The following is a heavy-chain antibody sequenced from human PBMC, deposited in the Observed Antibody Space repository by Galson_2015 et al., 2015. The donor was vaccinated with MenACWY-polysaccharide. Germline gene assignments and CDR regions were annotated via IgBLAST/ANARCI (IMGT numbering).Heavy chain of an antibody. CDR2: ISYDGSNK. CDR1: GFTFSSYG. J-gene: IGHJ4*02. V-gene: IGHV3-30*18. CDR3: AKSSMAGGFDY. Sequence: SLRLSCAASGFTFSSYGMHWVRQAPGKGLEWVAVISYDGSNKYYADSVKGRFTISRDNSKNTLYLQMNSLRAEDTAVYYCAKSSMAGGFDYWGQGTLVTVSS. D-gene: IGHD3-16*01.